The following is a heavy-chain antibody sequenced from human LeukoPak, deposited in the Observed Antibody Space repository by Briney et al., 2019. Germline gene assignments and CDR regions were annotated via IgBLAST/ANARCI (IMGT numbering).Heavy chain of an antibody. CDR3: ARVTGYVMEDYFDY. CDR1: GGSISNKY. J-gene: IGHJ4*02. V-gene: IGHV4-59*01. CDR2: IYYSGST. D-gene: IGHD6-13*01. Sequence: SETLSLTCTVSGGSISNKYWSWIRQPPGKGLEWIGYIYYSGSTNYNPSLKSRVTISVDTSKNQFSLRLSSVTAADTAVYYCARVTGYVMEDYFDYWGQGTLVTVSS.